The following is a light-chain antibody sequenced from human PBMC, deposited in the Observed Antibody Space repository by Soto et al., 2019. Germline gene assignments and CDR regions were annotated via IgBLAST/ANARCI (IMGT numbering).Light chain of an antibody. CDR2: DAS. J-gene: IGKJ3*01. V-gene: IGKV3-20*01. CDR1: QSVSSTY. CDR3: QQYGSSPGLFT. Sequence: EIVLTQSPGTLSLSPGDRATLSCRASQSVSSTYSAWYQQKPGQAPRLLIYDASSRATGIPDRFSGSGSGTDFTLTISRLEPEDFAVYYCQQYGSSPGLFTFGPGTKVDIK.